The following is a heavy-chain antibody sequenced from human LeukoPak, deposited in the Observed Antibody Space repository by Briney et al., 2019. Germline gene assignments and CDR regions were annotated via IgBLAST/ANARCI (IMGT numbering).Heavy chain of an antibody. CDR2: IDASGST. J-gene: IGHJ4*02. Sequence: SETLSLTCTVSGGSISSYYWSWIRQPPGKRLEWIGRIDASGSTNYNPSLESRVTISIDTSKNQFSLRLSSVTAADTAVYFCARERTAPRFGDFLYWGQGSRVSVSS. V-gene: IGHV4-4*08. D-gene: IGHD3-10*01. CDR1: GGSISSYY. CDR3: ARERTAPRFGDFLY.